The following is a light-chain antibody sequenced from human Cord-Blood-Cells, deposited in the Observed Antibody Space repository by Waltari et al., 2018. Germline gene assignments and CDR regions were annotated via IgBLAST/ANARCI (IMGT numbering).Light chain of an antibody. CDR2: AAS. CDR1: QGISSY. CDR3: QQLNSYPHT. Sequence: DIQLTQSPSFLSASVGDRVTITCRASQGISSYLAWYQPKPGKAPKLLIYAASTLQSGVPSRFSGSGSGTEFTLTISSLQPEDFATYYCQQLNSYPHTFGQGTKLEIK. V-gene: IGKV1-9*01. J-gene: IGKJ2*01.